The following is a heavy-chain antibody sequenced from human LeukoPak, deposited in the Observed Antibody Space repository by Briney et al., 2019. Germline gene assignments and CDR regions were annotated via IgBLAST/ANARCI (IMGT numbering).Heavy chain of an antibody. CDR3: ARDRNYGSGSYYNGPRFSRGDAFDI. CDR2: IIPILGIA. CDR1: GYTFTSYG. Sequence: GASVKVSCKASGYTFTSYGISWVRQAPGQGLEWMGRIIPILGIANYAQKFQGRVTITADRSTSTAYMELSSLRSEDTAVYYCARDRNYGSGSYYNGPRFSRGDAFDIWGQGTMVTVSS. V-gene: IGHV1-69*04. J-gene: IGHJ3*02. D-gene: IGHD3-10*01.